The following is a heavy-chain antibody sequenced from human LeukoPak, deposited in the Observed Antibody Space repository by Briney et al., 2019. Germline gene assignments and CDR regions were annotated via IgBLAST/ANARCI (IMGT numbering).Heavy chain of an antibody. CDR3: ARVYYDSSGYYSPATVAD. CDR1: GGSISTTSYY. CDR2: TFYNGST. J-gene: IGHJ4*02. Sequence: SETLSLTCTVFGGSISTTSYYWGWIRQPPGKGLEWIGNTFYNGSTYYNPSLKSRVTISVDTSKNQFSLKLSSVPAADTAVYYCARVYYDSSGYYSPATVADWGQGTLVTVSS. D-gene: IGHD3-22*01. V-gene: IGHV4-39*01.